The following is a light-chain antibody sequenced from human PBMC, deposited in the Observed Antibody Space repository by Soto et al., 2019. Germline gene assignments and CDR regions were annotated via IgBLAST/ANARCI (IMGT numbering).Light chain of an antibody. CDR2: DVS. V-gene: IGLV2-14*03. J-gene: IGLJ1*01. CDR3: SSYTTSNTRQIV. CDR1: SSDVGGYNY. Sequence: QCVLSPPASVWGAPGQLITFSCTGTSSDVGGYNYVSWYQHNPGKAPILMIFDVSNRPSGVSNRFSGSKSGNTASLTISGLQPADEADYYCSSYTTSNTRQIVFGTGTKVTVL.